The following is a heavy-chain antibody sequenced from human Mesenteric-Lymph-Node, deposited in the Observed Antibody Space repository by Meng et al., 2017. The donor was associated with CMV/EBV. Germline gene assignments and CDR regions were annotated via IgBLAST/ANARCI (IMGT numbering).Heavy chain of an antibody. Sequence: GGSLRLSCAASGFTFSSYSMNWVRQAPGKGLEWVSSISSSSSYIYYADSVKGRLTVSRDNVKNSLSLQMNSLRAEDTAIYYCATIGPLGGMDVWGQGTTVTVSS. J-gene: IGHJ6*02. CDR2: ISSSSSYI. V-gene: IGHV3-21*01. D-gene: IGHD3-10*01. CDR1: GFTFSSYS. CDR3: ATIGPLGGMDV.